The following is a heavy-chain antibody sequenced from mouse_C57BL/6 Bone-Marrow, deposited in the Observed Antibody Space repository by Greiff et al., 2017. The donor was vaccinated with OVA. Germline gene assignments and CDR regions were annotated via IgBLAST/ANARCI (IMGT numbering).Heavy chain of an antibody. CDR2: ISDGGSYT. V-gene: IGHV5-4*01. Sequence: EVKLVESGGGLVKPGGSPKLSCAASGFTFSSYAMSWVRQTPEKRLEWVATISDGGSYTYYPDNVKGRFTISRDNAKNNLYLQMSHLKSEDTAMYYCARDYGSSYGWYFDVWGTGTTVTVSS. CDR3: ARDYGSSYGWYFDV. CDR1: GFTFSSYA. J-gene: IGHJ1*03. D-gene: IGHD1-1*01.